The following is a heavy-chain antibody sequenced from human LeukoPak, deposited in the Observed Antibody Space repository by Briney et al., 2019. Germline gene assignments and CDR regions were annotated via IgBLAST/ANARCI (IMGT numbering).Heavy chain of an antibody. D-gene: IGHD1-26*01. CDR1: SVSVTSYY. V-gene: IGHV4-59*02. CDR3: ARYILTVGATLYFDY. Sequence: SETPSLNCTVASVSVTSYYRNSNRKSPPNQPVRIPNVHSSGSTFYNPSLKSRVTISIYTSKNQFSLKLTSLTTADTAVNYCARYILTVGATLYFDYWGQGTLLTVSS. CDR2: VHSSGST. J-gene: IGHJ4*02.